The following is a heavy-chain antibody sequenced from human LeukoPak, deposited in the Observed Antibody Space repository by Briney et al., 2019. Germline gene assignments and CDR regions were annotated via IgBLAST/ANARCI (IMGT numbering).Heavy chain of an antibody. CDR2: INPNSGGT. D-gene: IGHD6-19*01. CDR1: GYTFTGYY. J-gene: IGHJ4*02. Sequence: ASVKVSCKASGYTFTGYYMHWVRQAPGQGLEWMGWINPNSGGTNYAQKFQGWVTMTRDTSISTAYMELSRLRSDDTAVYYCARGVPGYSSGWYAYWGQGTLVTVSS. CDR3: ARGVPGYSSGWYAY. V-gene: IGHV1-2*04.